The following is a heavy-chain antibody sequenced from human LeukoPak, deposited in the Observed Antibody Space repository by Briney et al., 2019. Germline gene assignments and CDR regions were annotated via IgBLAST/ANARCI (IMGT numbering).Heavy chain of an antibody. D-gene: IGHD2-15*01. Sequence: GGSLRLSCAASGFTFSDYYMSWIRQAPGKGLEWVSYISSSGSTIYYADSVKGRFTISRDNAKNSLCLQMNSLRAEDTAVYYCARVGYCSGGSCYYLDYWGQGTLVTVSS. CDR1: GFTFSDYY. V-gene: IGHV3-11*04. CDR3: ARVGYCSGGSCYYLDY. CDR2: ISSSGSTI. J-gene: IGHJ4*02.